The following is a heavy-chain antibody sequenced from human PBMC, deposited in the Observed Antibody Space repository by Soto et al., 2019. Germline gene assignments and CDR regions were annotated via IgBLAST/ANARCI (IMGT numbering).Heavy chain of an antibody. CDR3: AKAARTTTLYNFDF. CDR2: ISDSGGTT. CDR1: GFPFSTFG. D-gene: IGHD1-1*01. J-gene: IGHJ4*02. V-gene: IGHV3-23*01. Sequence: GVSLSLSCAASGFPFSTFGMNWVRQAPGKGLEWVSVISDSGGTTFHADSVKGRFTISRDNSKNTLYLQMNSLRPEDTAVYYCAKAARTTTLYNFDFWGQGTLVTVSS.